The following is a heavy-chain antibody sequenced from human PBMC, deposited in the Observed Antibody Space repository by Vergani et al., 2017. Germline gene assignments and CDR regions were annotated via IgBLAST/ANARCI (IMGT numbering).Heavy chain of an antibody. D-gene: IGHD2-15*01. J-gene: IGHJ4*02. V-gene: IGHV3-15*01. CDR1: GFTFSNAW. CDR2: IKSKIDGGTT. CDR3: TTYSVGGSCLDY. Sequence: EVQLVESGGGLVKPGGSLRLSCAASGFTFSNAWMSWVRQAPGKGLEWVGRIKSKIDGGTTDYAAPVKGRFTISRDDSKNTLYLQMNSLKTEDTAVYYCTTYSVGGSCLDYWGQGTLVTVSS.